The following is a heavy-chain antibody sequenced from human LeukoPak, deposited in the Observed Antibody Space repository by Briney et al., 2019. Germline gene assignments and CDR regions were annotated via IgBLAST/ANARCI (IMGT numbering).Heavy chain of an antibody. D-gene: IGHD3-10*01. Sequence: SETLSLTCSVSGGSISNYYWNWIRQPPGKGLEWIGHIYNGGRTNYNPSLKSRVTISVDTSKNQFSLKLSSVTAADTAVYYCAKDGSWDYLNWFDPWGQGTLVTVSS. CDR3: AKDGSWDYLNWFDP. CDR2: IYNGGRT. V-gene: IGHV4-59*01. CDR1: GGSISNYY. J-gene: IGHJ5*02.